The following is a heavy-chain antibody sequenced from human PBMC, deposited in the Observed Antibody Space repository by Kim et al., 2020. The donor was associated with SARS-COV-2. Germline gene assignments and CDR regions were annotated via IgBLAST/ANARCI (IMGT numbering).Heavy chain of an antibody. J-gene: IGHJ5*02. V-gene: IGHV3-74*01. CDR1: GFTFSSYW. CDR3: ARGGYYGSGSSSGKYNWFDP. CDR2: INSDGSST. Sequence: GGSLRLSCAASGFTFSSYWMHWVRQAPGKGLVWVSRINSDGSSTSYADSVKGRFTISRDNAKNTLYLQMNSLRAEDTAVYYCARGGYYGSGSSSGKYNWFDPWGQGTLVTVSS. D-gene: IGHD3-10*01.